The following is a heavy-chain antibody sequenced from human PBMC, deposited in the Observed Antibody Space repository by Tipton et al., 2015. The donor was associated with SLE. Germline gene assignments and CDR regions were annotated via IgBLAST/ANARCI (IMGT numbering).Heavy chain of an antibody. J-gene: IGHJ4*02. CDR1: GASISTHY. Sequence: TLSLTCTVSGASISTHYWSWIRQPPGKGLEWIGYISYTGNTNFNPSLKSRVTISVDMSKNQFSLKLTSVTAADTAVYYCATSPLTLWGQGTLVTVSS. CDR2: ISYTGNT. V-gene: IGHV4-59*11. D-gene: IGHD2-2*01. CDR3: ATSPLTL.